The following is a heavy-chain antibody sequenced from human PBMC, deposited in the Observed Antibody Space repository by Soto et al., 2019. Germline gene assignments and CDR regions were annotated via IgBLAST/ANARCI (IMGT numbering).Heavy chain of an antibody. CDR3: VKDHCGGDCYSEPYFDF. CDR1: GCTCINYG. D-gene: IGHD2-21*02. CDR2: IWYDGSQK. Sequence: GVSMRLSWAAAGCTCINYGMHWVRQTPGKGLEWMTVIWYDGSQKYYGDSVNGRFTISRDNSKNTVYLQMNSLRVEDTAVYYYVKDHCGGDCYSEPYFDFWGRGSQVTVSS. V-gene: IGHV3-33*06. J-gene: IGHJ4*02.